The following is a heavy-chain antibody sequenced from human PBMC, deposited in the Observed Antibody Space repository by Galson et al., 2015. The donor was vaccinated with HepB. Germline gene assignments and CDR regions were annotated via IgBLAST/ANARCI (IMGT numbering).Heavy chain of an antibody. V-gene: IGHV3-7*03. CDR2: IKQDGSEK. Sequence: SLRLSCAASGFTFSSYWMSWVRQAPGKGLEWVANIKQDGSEKYYVDSVKGRFTISRDNAKNSLYLQMNSLRAEDTAVYYCARRGEGKDLGVFYGSWNWFDPWGQGTLVTVSS. CDR1: GFTFSSYW. CDR3: ARRGEGKDLGVFYGSWNWFDP. J-gene: IGHJ5*02. D-gene: IGHD3-10*01.